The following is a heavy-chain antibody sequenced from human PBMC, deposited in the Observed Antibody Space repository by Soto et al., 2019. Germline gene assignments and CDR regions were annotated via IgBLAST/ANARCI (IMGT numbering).Heavy chain of an antibody. CDR1: GYTFTSHG. D-gene: IGHD1-26*01. CDR3: ARLLTEGATYREDAFDI. Sequence: QLQLVQSGGEVKTPGASVKVSCTTSGYTFTSHGISWVRQAPGQGLEWMGWISTYKGKTDYAQKFQGRVTMSADTRTSTVYMEVSSLRSDDTAVHYCARLLTEGATYREDAFDIWGQGTKVTVS. CDR2: ISTYKGKT. J-gene: IGHJ3*02. V-gene: IGHV1-18*01.